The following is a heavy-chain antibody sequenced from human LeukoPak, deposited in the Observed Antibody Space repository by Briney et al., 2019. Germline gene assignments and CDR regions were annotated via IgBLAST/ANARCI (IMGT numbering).Heavy chain of an antibody. J-gene: IGHJ4*02. Sequence: ASVKVSCKASGYTFTSYGISWVRQAPGQGLEWMGWISAYNGNTNYAQKLQGRVTMTTDTSTSTAYMELRSLRSDDTAVYYCARAQVLPNYHDSSVPLPDYWGQGTLVTVSS. CDR3: ARAQVLPNYHDSSVPLPDY. D-gene: IGHD3-22*01. V-gene: IGHV1-18*01. CDR2: ISAYNGNT. CDR1: GYTFTSYG.